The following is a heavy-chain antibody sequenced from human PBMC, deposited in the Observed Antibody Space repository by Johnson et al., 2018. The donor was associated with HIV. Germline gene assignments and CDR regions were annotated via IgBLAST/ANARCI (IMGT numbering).Heavy chain of an antibody. CDR2: ISWDRGDN. V-gene: IGHV3-9*01. Sequence: EVQLVESGGGLVQPGRSLRLSCAASGFTFDDYGMYWVRQAPGKGLEWVSAISWDRGDNDYADSVPGRLTISRDNAKNSLYLQMNSLRPDDTALYYCAKLWDLREGTFDIWGQGTMVTVSS. CDR1: GFTFDDYG. J-gene: IGHJ3*02. D-gene: IGHD1-26*01. CDR3: AKLWDLREGTFDI.